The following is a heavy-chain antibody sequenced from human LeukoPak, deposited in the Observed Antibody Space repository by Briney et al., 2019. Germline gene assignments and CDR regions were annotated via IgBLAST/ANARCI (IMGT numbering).Heavy chain of an antibody. V-gene: IGHV3-21*01. D-gene: IGHD1-7*01. CDR2: ISSSSSYI. J-gene: IGHJ3*02. Sequence: GGSLRLSCAASGFTFSSYSMNWVRQAPGKGLEWVSSISSSSSYIYYADSVKGRFTISRDNAKNSLYLQMNSLRAEDTAVYYCARDMFPHLEIRTHDAFDIWGQGTMVTVSS. CDR3: ARDMFPHLEIRTHDAFDI. CDR1: GFTFSSYS.